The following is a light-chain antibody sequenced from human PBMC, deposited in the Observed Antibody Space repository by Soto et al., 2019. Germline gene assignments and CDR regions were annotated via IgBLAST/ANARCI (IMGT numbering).Light chain of an antibody. CDR3: QQYHNWPPQYT. CDR1: QSVASN. J-gene: IGKJ2*01. CDR2: GAS. V-gene: IGKV3-15*01. Sequence: EIVMTQSPASLSVSPGDGVTLSCRASQSVASNVAWYQQKPGQGPRLLIHGASTRAVGVPARFSGSGSGTDFTLPISRLQSEDFAVYYCQQYHNWPPQYTFSQGTKLQIK.